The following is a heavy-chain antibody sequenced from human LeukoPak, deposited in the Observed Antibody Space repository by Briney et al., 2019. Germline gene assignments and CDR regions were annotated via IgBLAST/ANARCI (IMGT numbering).Heavy chain of an antibody. V-gene: IGHV3-11*03. CDR2: ISSSSSYT. J-gene: IGHJ4*02. D-gene: IGHD3-22*01. CDR1: GFTFSDYY. CDR3: ARTPYYYDSSGYYPSDH. Sequence: PGGSLRLSCAASGFTFSDYYMSWIRQAPGKGLEWVSYISSSSSYTNYADSVKGRFTISRDNAKNSLYLQMNSLRAEDTAVYYCARTPYYYDSSGYYPSDHWGQGTLVTVSS.